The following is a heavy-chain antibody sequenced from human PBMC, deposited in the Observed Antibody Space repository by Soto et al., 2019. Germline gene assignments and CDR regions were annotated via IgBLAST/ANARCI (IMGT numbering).Heavy chain of an antibody. V-gene: IGHV3-33*01. D-gene: IGHD2-15*01. CDR3: ARDPVVVATTLVDGYYYYMDV. J-gene: IGHJ6*03. Sequence: HPGGSLRLSCAASGFTFSRYGMHWVRQAPGKGLEWVAVIWYDGSNKYYADSVKGRFTISRDNSKNTLFLQMNSLRAEDTAVYYCARDPVVVATTLVDGYYYYMDVWGKGTTVTVSS. CDR1: GFTFSRYG. CDR2: IWYDGSNK.